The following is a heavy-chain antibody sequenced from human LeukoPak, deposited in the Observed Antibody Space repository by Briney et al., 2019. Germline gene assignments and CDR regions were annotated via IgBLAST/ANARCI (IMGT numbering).Heavy chain of an antibody. CDR1: GFTFSSYS. D-gene: IGHD3-10*01. J-gene: IGHJ3*02. CDR2: ISSSSSYI. CDR3: ARGRWFGEFNDAFDI. V-gene: IGHV3-21*04. Sequence: GGSLRLSCAASGFTFSSYSMNWVRQAPGKGLEWVSSISSSSSYIYYADSVKGRFTISRDNAKNSLYLQMNSLRAEDTALYHCARGRWFGEFNDAFDIWGQGTMVTVSS.